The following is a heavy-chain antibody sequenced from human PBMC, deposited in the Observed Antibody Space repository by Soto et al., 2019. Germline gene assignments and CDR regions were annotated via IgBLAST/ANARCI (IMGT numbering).Heavy chain of an antibody. CDR3: AREGPPIRAHNPPEYTQR. CDR2: IYYSGGT. D-gene: IGHD1-1*01. V-gene: IGHV4-39*02. Sequence: QLQLQESGPGLVKPSETLSLTCTVSGDSISTRSNYWGWIRQPPGKGLEWMGSIYYSGGTYYNPSPTSRVTLSVDRSQNQFSLRRSSATAPDAAVYYCAREGPPIRAHNPPEYTQRWGPGTLLTVSS. J-gene: IGHJ1*01. CDR1: GDSISTRSNY.